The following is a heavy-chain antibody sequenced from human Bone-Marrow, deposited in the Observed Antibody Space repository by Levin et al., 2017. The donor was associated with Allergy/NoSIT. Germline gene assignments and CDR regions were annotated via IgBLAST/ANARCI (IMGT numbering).Heavy chain of an antibody. D-gene: IGHD3-10*01. Sequence: KASETLSLTCTVSGGSISSNYLTWIRQPPGKGLEWIGYIYYSGTTTYNPSLKSRVTISLDTSKTQSSLKLSSVTAADTAVYYCARLMDYFGSGLTPDYWGQGTLVTVSS. CDR2: IYYSGTT. V-gene: IGHV4-59*08. CDR3: ARLMDYFGSGLTPDY. CDR1: GGSISSNY. J-gene: IGHJ4*02.